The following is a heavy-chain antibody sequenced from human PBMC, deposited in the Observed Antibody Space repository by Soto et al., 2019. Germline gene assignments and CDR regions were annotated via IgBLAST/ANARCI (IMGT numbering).Heavy chain of an antibody. J-gene: IGHJ4*02. CDR2: ISGSGTGT. V-gene: IGHV3-23*01. CDR1: GFTFSNYA. CDR3: AKVPSD. Sequence: EVQLLESGGGLVQPGGSLSLSCAASGFTFSNYAMNWVRQASGKGLEWVSAISGSGTGTYYADSVQGRFTISRDNSKNTLYLQMNSLRAEDTAVYYFAKVPSDWSPGTLVTVSS.